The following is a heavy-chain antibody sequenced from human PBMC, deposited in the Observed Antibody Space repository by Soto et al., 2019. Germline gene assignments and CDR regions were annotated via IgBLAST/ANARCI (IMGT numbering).Heavy chain of an antibody. J-gene: IGHJ6*02. V-gene: IGHV3-21*01. CDR1: GFTFSSCT. CDR3: SGCSGGACHQNYGMDV. D-gene: IGHD2-15*01. Sequence: EVHLVESGGGLVKPGGSLRLSCAVSGFTFSSCTMNLVRQAPGKGLEWVSSISPSTSHIYYADSVKGRFTISRDNAKDSLFLQMNILRAEDTAVYYCSGCSGGACHQNYGMDVWGQGTTVTVSS. CDR2: ISPSTSHI.